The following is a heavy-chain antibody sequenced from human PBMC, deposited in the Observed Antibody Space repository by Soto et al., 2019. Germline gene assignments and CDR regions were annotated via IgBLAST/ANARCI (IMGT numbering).Heavy chain of an antibody. Sequence: EVQLVESGGGLVQPGGSLRLSCTASGFTFSNYWMGWVRQAPGEGLEWVANMNQDGSERYYVDSVKGRFTISRDNAKNSLYLQINSLRAEDTAIYYCTRDRSGTMLFWGQGTLVTVSS. CDR2: MNQDGSER. CDR3: TRDRSGTMLF. CDR1: GFTFSNYW. V-gene: IGHV3-7*01. J-gene: IGHJ4*02. D-gene: IGHD1-7*01.